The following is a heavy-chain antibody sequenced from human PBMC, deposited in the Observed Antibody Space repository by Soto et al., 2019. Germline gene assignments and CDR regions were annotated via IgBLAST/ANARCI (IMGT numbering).Heavy chain of an antibody. V-gene: IGHV3-23*01. Sequence: PGGSLRLSCAASGFTFSSYAMSWVRQAPGKGLEWVSAISGSGGSTYYADSVKGRFTISRDNSKNTLYLQMNSLRAEDTAMFYCTRVVLVAATIAFDIWGQGTRVTVSS. J-gene: IGHJ3*02. CDR3: TRVVLVAATIAFDI. CDR2: ISGSGGST. D-gene: IGHD2-15*01. CDR1: GFTFSSYA.